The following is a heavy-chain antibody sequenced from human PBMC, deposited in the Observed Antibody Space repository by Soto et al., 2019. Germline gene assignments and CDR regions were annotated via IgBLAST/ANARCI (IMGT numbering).Heavy chain of an antibody. D-gene: IGHD6-13*01. V-gene: IGHV1-69*01. CDR2: IIPIFGTA. Sequence: QVQLVQSGAEVKKPGSSVKVSCKASGGTFSSYAISWVRQAPGQGLEWMGGIIPIFGTANYAQKFQGRVTITADESTSTAYRELSSLRSEDTAVYYCARARRLSSWYFGGLDYWGQGTLVTVSS. CDR3: ARARRLSSWYFGGLDY. CDR1: GGTFSSYA. J-gene: IGHJ4*02.